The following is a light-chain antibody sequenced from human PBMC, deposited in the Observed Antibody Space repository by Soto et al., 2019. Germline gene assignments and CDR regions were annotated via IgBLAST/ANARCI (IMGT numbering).Light chain of an antibody. J-gene: IGKJ1*01. CDR3: QQYGSWT. Sequence: EIVLTQSPGTLSVSPGERATLSCRASQTISSNYLAWYQQKPGQAPSLLIYVTSSRATGIPDRFSGSGSGPDFTLTISRLEPEDSAIYYCQQYGSWTFGQGTKVEIK. V-gene: IGKV3-20*01. CDR2: VTS. CDR1: QTISSNY.